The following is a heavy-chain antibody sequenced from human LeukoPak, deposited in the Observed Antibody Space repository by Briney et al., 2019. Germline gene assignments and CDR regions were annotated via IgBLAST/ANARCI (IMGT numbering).Heavy chain of an antibody. Sequence: APVKVSCKASGYTFTTYVLNWVRQAPGQGFEWMGFINTYTRNPTYAQGFTGRFVFSLDTSVSTAYLQISNLKAEDTAVYYCARQVGTASSHDFGHWGHGTLVTVSS. CDR3: ARQVGTASSHDFGH. J-gene: IGHJ4*01. V-gene: IGHV7-4-1*02. CDR1: GYTFTTYV. CDR2: INTYTRNP. D-gene: IGHD2-21*02.